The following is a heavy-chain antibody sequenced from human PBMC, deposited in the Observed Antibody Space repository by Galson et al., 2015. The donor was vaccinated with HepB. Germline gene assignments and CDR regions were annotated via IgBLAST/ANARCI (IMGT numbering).Heavy chain of an antibody. CDR3: AILPGAVGATGFFDY. Sequence: SCKASGYTFTGYYMHWVRQAPGQGLEWMGRINPNSGGTNYAQKFQGRVTMTRDTSISTAYMELSRLRSDDTAVYYCAILPGAVGATGFFDYWGQGTLVTVSS. CDR1: GYTFTGYY. D-gene: IGHD1-26*01. CDR2: INPNSGGT. J-gene: IGHJ4*02. V-gene: IGHV1-2*06.